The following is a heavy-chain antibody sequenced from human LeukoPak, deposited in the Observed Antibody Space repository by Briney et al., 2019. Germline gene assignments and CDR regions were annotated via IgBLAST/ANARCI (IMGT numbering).Heavy chain of an antibody. CDR1: GFTFSSYA. CDR2: ISGSGGST. J-gene: IGHJ4*02. Sequence: GGSLRLSCAASGFTFSSYAMNWVREAPGKGLEWVSGISGSGGSTYYAGSVKGRFTISRDNPKNTLYLQMNSLRAEDTAVYYCAKDRSSSWPYFDYWGQGTLVTVSS. CDR3: AKDRSSSWPYFDY. V-gene: IGHV3-23*01. D-gene: IGHD6-13*01.